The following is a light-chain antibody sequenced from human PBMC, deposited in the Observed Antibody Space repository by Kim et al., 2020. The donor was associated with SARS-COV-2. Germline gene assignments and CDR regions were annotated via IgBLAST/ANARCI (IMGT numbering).Light chain of an antibody. CDR3: QQSYTTPYVT. CDR2: AAS. Sequence: DIQMTQSPSSLSASVGDRVTITCRASQSISNYLNWYQQKPGKAPKLLIYAASSLQSGVPSKFTGSGSGTDFTLTISSLQPEDFATYYCQQSYTTPYVTFGQGTKLEI. V-gene: IGKV1-39*01. CDR1: QSISNY. J-gene: IGKJ1*01.